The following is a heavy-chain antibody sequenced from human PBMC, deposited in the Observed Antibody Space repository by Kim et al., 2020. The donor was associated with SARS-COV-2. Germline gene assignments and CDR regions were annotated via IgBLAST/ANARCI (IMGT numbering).Heavy chain of an antibody. J-gene: IGHJ5*02. CDR1: GYTFTSYY. CDR3: ARVSAPDSDFNWFDP. Sequence: ASVKVSCKASGYTFTSYYMHWVRQAPGQGLEWMGIINPSGGSTSYAQKFQGRVTMTRDTSTSTVYMELSSLRSEDTAVYYCARVSAPDSDFNWFDPWGQGTLVTVSS. CDR2: INPSGGST. V-gene: IGHV1-46*01.